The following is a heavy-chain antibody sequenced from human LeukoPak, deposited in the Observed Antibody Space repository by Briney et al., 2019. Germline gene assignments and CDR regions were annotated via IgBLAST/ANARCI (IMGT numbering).Heavy chain of an antibody. J-gene: IGHJ6*02. V-gene: IGHV3-7*01. Sequence: PGGSLRLSCAASGFTFSSYWISWVRQAPGKGLEWVANIKQDGSEKYYVDSVKGRFTISRDNAKNSLYLQMNSLRAEDTAVYYCARFRSSGWYDTNYYYYGMDVWGQGTTVTVSS. CDR3: ARFRSSGWYDTNYYYYGMDV. D-gene: IGHD6-19*01. CDR2: IKQDGSEK. CDR1: GFTFSSYW.